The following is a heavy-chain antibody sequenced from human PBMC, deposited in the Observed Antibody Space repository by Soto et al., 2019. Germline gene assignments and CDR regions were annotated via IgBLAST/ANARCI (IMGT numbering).Heavy chain of an antibody. CDR2: VYSSGST. D-gene: IGHD6-6*01. J-gene: IGHJ4*02. CDR3: ARIVRGGYSSSYAIDY. Sequence: QVQLQESGPGLVKPSETLSLTCTVSGGSISNYYWSWIRQPAGKGLEWIGRVYSSGSTNCNPSLKSRVTMSVDTSKNQFSLKLSSVTAADTAVYYCARIVRGGYSSSYAIDYWGQGTLVTVSS. V-gene: IGHV4-4*07. CDR1: GGSISNYY.